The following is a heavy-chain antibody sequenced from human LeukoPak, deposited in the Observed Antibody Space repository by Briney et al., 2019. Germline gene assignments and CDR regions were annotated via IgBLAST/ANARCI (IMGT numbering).Heavy chain of an antibody. CDR3: AKGDDQEDYFDY. V-gene: IGHV3-23*01. CDR2: ISGSGGST. J-gene: IGHJ4*02. CDR1: GFTVSSNY. Sequence: PGRSLRLSCAASGFTVSSNYMSWVRQAPGKGLEWVSAISGSGGSTYYADSVKGRFTISRDNSKNTLYLQMNSLRAEDTAVYYCAKGDDQEDYFDYWGQGTLVTVSS.